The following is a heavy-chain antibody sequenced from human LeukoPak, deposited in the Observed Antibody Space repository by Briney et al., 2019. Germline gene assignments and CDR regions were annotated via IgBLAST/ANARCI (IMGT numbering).Heavy chain of an antibody. CDR2: IYYSGST. J-gene: IGHJ5*02. Sequence: PSETLSLTCTVSGGSISSYYWSWIRQPPGKGLEWIGYIYYSGSTNYNPSLKSRVTISVDTSKNQFSLKLSSVTAADTAVYYCARGIAARPRWFDPWGQGTLVTVSS. D-gene: IGHD6-6*01. V-gene: IGHV4-59*01. CDR1: GGSISSYY. CDR3: ARGIAARPRWFDP.